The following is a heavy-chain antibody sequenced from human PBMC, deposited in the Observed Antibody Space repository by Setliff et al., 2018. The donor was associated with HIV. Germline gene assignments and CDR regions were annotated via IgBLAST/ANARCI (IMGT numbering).Heavy chain of an antibody. CDR3: ARRGWNGYKAFDY. D-gene: IGHD5-12*01. CDR2: INHTGGT. V-gene: IGHV4-34*01. J-gene: IGHJ4*02. CDR1: GGSFSGYY. Sequence: KTSETLSLTCAVYGGSFSGYYWNWIRQPPGKGLEWVGEINHTGGTKYNPSLNSRVTISVDTSKKQISLNLRSVTAADTAVYYCARRGWNGYKAFDYWGQGALVTVSS.